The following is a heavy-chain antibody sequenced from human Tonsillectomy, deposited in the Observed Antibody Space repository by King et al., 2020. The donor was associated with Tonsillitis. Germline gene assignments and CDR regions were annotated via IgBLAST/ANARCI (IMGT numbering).Heavy chain of an antibody. Sequence: QLVQSGGGLVQPGGSLRLSCAASGFTFSSYAMSWVRQAPGKGLEWVSAISGNGGSTYYADSVKGRFTISRDNSKNTLYLQMNSLRAEDTAVYYCANTNIDGYHNFAWFDPWGQGTLVTVSS. CDR1: GFTFSSYA. D-gene: IGHD5-24*01. J-gene: IGHJ5*02. CDR2: ISGNGGST. V-gene: IGHV3-23*04. CDR3: ANTNIDGYHNFAWFDP.